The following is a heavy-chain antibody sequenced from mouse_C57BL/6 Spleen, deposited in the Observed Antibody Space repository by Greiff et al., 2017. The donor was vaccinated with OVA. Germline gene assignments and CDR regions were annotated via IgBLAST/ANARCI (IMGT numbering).Heavy chain of an antibody. J-gene: IGHJ2*01. CDR2: IYPGGGYT. Sequence: QVQLKQSGAELVRPGTSVKMSCKASGYTFTNYWIGWAKQRPGHGLEWIGDIYPGGGYTNYNEKFKGKATLTADKSSSTAYMQFSSLTSEDSAIYYCASGVDGYYFDYWGQGTTLTVSS. V-gene: IGHV1-63*01. CDR1: GYTFTNYW. CDR3: ASGVDGYYFDY.